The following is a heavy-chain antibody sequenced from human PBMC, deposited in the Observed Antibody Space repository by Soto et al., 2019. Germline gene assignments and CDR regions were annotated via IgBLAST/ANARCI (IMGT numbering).Heavy chain of an antibody. J-gene: IGHJ6*01. CDR1: GYTFTSYD. D-gene: IGHD3-16*01. CDR3: AGEGVRGSEV. CDR2: MNPNSGNT. Sequence: QVQLVQSGAEVKKPGASVKVSCKASGYTFTSYDINWVRQATGQGLEWMGWMNPNSGNTGFAQKFQGRISMARNTPISTAFKELSSLRADGTAGYYCAGEGVRGSEVWGQRTTVTVSS. V-gene: IGHV1-8*01.